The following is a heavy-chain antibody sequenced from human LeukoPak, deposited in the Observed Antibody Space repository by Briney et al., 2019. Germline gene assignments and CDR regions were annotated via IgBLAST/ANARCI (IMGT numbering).Heavy chain of an antibody. CDR1: GFTFNNYG. J-gene: IGHJ4*02. CDR3: AKGRYLTIVTTFYFDY. D-gene: IGHD4-17*01. V-gene: IGHV3-30*02. Sequence: GGSLRLSCAASGFTFNNYGIHWVRQAPGKGLEWVPFIRYDGSNKYYADSVKGRFTISRDNSKNTLYLQMNSLRPEDTAVYYCAKGRYLTIVTTFYFDYWGQGTLVTVSS. CDR2: IRYDGSNK.